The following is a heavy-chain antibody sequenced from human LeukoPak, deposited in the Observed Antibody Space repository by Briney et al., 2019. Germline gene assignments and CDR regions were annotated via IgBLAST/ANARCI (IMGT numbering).Heavy chain of an antibody. Sequence: GGSLRLSCAASGFTFSNAWMSWVRQAPGKGLEWVGRIKSKTDGGTTDYAAPVKGRFTISRDDSKNTLYLQMNSLKTEDTAVYYCTTGVVPAAKEAFDIWGQGTTATVSS. CDR2: IKSKTDGGTT. D-gene: IGHD2-2*01. V-gene: IGHV3-15*01. J-gene: IGHJ3*02. CDR1: GFTFSNAW. CDR3: TTGVVPAAKEAFDI.